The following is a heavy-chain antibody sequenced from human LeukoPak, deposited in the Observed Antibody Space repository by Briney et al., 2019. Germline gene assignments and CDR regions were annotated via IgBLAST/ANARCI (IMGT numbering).Heavy chain of an antibody. Sequence: GGSLRLSCAASGLTFSSYAMSWVRQAPGKGLEWVSAISGSGGSTYYADSVKGRFTISRDNSKNTLYLQMNSLRAEDTAVYYCAKDQKLWFGELLYGAAYDYWGQGTLVTVSS. CDR3: AKDQKLWFGELLYGAAYDY. CDR2: ISGSGGST. J-gene: IGHJ4*02. CDR1: GLTFSSYA. D-gene: IGHD3-10*01. V-gene: IGHV3-23*01.